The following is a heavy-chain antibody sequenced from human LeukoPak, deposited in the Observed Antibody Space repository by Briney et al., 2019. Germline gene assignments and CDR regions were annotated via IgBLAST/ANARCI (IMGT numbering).Heavy chain of an antibody. CDR3: AGTMQWLHD. Sequence: GGSLRLSCAASGFTFSRYWTHWVRQAPGKGLMWVSRINTDGSIINYADSVKGRFTISRDNAKNTLYLQMNSLTVEDTAVYYCAGTMQWLHDWGQGTLVSVSS. V-gene: IGHV3-74*01. CDR2: INTDGSII. CDR1: GFTFSRYW. D-gene: IGHD6-19*01. J-gene: IGHJ4*02.